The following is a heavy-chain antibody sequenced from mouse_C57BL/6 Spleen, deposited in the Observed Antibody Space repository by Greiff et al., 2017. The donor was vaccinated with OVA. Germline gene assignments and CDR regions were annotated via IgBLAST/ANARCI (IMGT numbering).Heavy chain of an antibody. CDR3: ARSGSSGDYFDY. Sequence: QVQLQQPGAELVKPGASVKMSCKASGYTFTSYWITWVKQRPGQGLEWIGDIYPGSGSTNYNEKFKSKATLTIDTSSSTAYMQLSSLTSADSAVYYCARSGSSGDYFDYWGQGTTLTVSS. V-gene: IGHV1-55*01. CDR2: IYPGSGST. D-gene: IGHD1-1*01. CDR1: GYTFTSYW. J-gene: IGHJ2*01.